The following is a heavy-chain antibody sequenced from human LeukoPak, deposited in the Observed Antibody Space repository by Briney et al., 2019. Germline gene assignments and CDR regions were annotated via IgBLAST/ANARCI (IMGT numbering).Heavy chain of an antibody. V-gene: IGHV4-39*01. Sequence: PSETLSLTCTVSGGSISSSSYYWGWIRQPPGKGLEWIGSVYYSGSTYYNPSLKSRVTISIDTSKNQFSLKLSSVTAADTAVYYCARRTLGGSGWTFDYWGQGTLVTVSS. CDR2: VYYSGST. D-gene: IGHD6-19*01. CDR1: GGSISSSSYY. CDR3: ARRTLGGSGWTFDY. J-gene: IGHJ4*02.